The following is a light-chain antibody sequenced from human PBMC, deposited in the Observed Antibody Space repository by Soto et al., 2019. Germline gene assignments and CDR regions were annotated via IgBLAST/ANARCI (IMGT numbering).Light chain of an antibody. CDR3: QQRSNWPR. V-gene: IGKV3-11*01. J-gene: IGKJ1*01. Sequence: EIVLTQSPATLSLSPGERATLSCRASQSVSSYLAWYQQKPGQAPRLLIYDASNRATGIPARFSGRGSGTDFTLTISSLEPEDFAVYYCQQRSNWPRFGQGTKVDIK. CDR2: DAS. CDR1: QSVSSY.